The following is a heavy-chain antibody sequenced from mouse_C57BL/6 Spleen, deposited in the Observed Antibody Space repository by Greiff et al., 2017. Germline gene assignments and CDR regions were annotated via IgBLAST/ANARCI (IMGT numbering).Heavy chain of an antibody. CDR3: ARERGFAY. J-gene: IGHJ3*01. CDR1: GFTFSSYA. Sequence: DVKLVESGGGLVKPGGSLKLSCAASGFTFSSYAMSWVRQTPEKRLEWVATISDGGSYTNYPDNVKGRFTISRDTTKNNLYLQMSHLKSEDTAMYYCARERGFAYWGQGTLVTVSA. V-gene: IGHV5-4*01. CDR2: ISDGGSYT.